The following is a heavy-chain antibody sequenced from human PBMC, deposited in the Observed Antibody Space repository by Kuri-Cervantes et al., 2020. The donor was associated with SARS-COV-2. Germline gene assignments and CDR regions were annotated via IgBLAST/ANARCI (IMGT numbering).Heavy chain of an antibody. J-gene: IGHJ3*02. Sequence: GESLKISCAASGFTFSSYEMNWVRQAPGKGLEWVSYISSSGSTIYYADSVKGRFTISRDNAKNSLHLQMNSLRAEDTAVYYCAIIGTLYNFDAFDIWGQGTMVTVSS. D-gene: IGHD1-1*01. CDR2: ISSSGSTI. V-gene: IGHV3-48*03. CDR1: GFTFSSYE. CDR3: AIIGTLYNFDAFDI.